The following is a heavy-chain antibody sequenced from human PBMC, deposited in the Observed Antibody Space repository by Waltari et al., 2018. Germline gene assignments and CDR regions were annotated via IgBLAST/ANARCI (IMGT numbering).Heavy chain of an antibody. CDR1: GFTFGDYA. D-gene: IGHD4-17*01. CDR2: IISKAYGGTT. CDR3: TRGGDYGDYVSWFDP. V-gene: IGHV3-49*04. Sequence: EVQLVESGGGLVQPGRSLRLSCTASGFTFGDYAMSWVRPAPGKGLEWVGFIISKAYGGTTEYAASVKGRFTISRDDSKSIAYLQMNSLKTEDTAVYYCTRGGDYGDYVSWFDPWGQGTLVTVSS. J-gene: IGHJ5*02.